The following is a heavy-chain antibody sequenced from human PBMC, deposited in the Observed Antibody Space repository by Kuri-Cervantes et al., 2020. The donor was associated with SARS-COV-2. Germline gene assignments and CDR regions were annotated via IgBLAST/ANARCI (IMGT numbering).Heavy chain of an antibody. J-gene: IGHJ6*02. CDR1: GGSISSSSYY. CDR2: VYSSGGT. D-gene: IGHD2/OR15-2a*01. V-gene: IGHV4-61*02. CDR3: ARGILGDDSIHYGMDV. Sequence: SETLSLTCTVSGGSISSSSYYWGWIRQSAGKGLEFIGRVYSSGGTNYNPSLESRVTMSIDTAKNQVSLRLTSVTAADTAVYYCARGILGDDSIHYGMDVWGQGTSVTVSS.